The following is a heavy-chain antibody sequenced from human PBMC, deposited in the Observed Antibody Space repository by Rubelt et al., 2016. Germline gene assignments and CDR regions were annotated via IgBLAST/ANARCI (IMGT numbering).Heavy chain of an antibody. D-gene: IGHD3-22*01. Sequence: ISWVRQAPGKGLEWVANIKQDGSEKYYVDSVKGRFTISRDNAKNSLYLQMNSLRAEDTAVYYCARDRPKYYYDSSGVDAFDIWGQGTMVTVSS. CDR3: ARDRPKYYYDSSGVDAFDI. V-gene: IGHV3-7*05. CDR2: IKQDGSEK. J-gene: IGHJ3*02.